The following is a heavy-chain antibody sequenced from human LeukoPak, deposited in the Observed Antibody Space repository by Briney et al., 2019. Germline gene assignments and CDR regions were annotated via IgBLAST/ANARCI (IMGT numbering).Heavy chain of an antibody. CDR2: IYPGDSDT. CDR1: GYSFTSYW. CDR3: ARIPNNWSYLRNWFDP. Sequence: GESLQISCKGSGYSFTSYWIGWVRQMPGKGLEWMGIIYPGDSDTRYSPSFQGQVTISADKSTSTAYLQWSSLKASDTAMYYCARIPNNWSYLRNWFDPWGQGTLVTVSS. V-gene: IGHV5-51*01. J-gene: IGHJ5*02. D-gene: IGHD1-7*01.